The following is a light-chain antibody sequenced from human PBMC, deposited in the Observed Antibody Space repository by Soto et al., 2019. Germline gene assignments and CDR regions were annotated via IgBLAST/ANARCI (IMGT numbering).Light chain of an antibody. Sequence: DIQMTQSPSSLSASVGDRVTITCRTSQSITSHLNWYQQKPGKAPKLLIYGASTLQSGVPSRFSGSGSGADYTLTISSLQPEDFATYYCQQSYRTPTFGQGTRLEIK. CDR2: GAS. J-gene: IGKJ5*01. CDR3: QQSYRTPT. CDR1: QSITSH. V-gene: IGKV1-39*01.